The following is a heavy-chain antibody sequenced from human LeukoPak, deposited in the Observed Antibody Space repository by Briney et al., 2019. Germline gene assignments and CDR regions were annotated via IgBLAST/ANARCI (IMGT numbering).Heavy chain of an antibody. CDR2: INPNSGGT. J-gene: IGHJ4*02. V-gene: IGHV1-2*02. Sequence: ASVKVSCKASGYTFTGNYMHWVRQAPVQGLEWMGWINPNSGGTNYAQKFQGRVTMTRDTSIGTAYMELNRLRSDDTAVYYCARDRNGDSNLDYWGQGTLVTVSS. CDR1: GYTFTGNY. D-gene: IGHD4-11*01. CDR3: ARDRNGDSNLDY.